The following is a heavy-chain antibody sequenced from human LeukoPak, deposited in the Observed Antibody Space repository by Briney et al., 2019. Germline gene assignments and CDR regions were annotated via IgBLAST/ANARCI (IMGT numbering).Heavy chain of an antibody. Sequence: PGGSLRLSCTASGFTFCDYAMSWFRQAPGKGRKWVGLIRSKAYGWSTEYAASVKGIFTISRDDSKSIAYLQMNSLKTEDTAVYYCTRDRVRDDYGDYLGDYWGQGTLVTVSS. CDR2: IRSKAYGWST. CDR3: TRDRVRDDYGDYLGDY. V-gene: IGHV3-49*03. J-gene: IGHJ4*02. CDR1: GFTFCDYA. D-gene: IGHD4-17*01.